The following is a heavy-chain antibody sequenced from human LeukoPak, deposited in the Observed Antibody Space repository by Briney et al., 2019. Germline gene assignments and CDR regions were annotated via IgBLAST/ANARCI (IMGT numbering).Heavy chain of an antibody. D-gene: IGHD6-6*01. CDR1: GFTFSTYP. V-gene: IGHV3-23*01. CDR3: ANWIGSSSRDY. Sequence: GGSLRLSCAASGFTFSTYPMTWVRQAPGKGLEWVSGINSNGDEIYYADSVRGRFTISRDNSNNALYLQMDSLRAEDTAVYYCANWIGSSSRDYWGQGTVVTVSS. J-gene: IGHJ4*02. CDR2: INSNGDEI.